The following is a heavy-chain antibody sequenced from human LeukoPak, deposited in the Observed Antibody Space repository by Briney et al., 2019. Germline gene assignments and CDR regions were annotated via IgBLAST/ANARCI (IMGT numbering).Heavy chain of an antibody. CDR2: INPNSGGT. Sequence: ASLKVPCKASRYTFTGYYMCWVRQAPGQGLEWMGWINPNSGGTNYAQKFQGRVTMTRDTSISTAYMELSRLRSDDTAVYYCARLRPKQWPPAVDYWGQGTLVTVSS. CDR3: ARLRPKQWPPAVDY. V-gene: IGHV1-2*02. D-gene: IGHD6-19*01. J-gene: IGHJ4*02. CDR1: RYTFTGYY.